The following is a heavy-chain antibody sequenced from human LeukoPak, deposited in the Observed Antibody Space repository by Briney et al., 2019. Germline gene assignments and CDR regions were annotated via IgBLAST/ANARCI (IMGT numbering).Heavy chain of an antibody. D-gene: IGHD3-22*01. CDR2: ISYDGSNK. Sequence: GRSLRLSCAASGFTFNSYAMHWVRQAPGKGLEWVAVISYDGSNKYYADSVKGRFTISRDNYKNTLYLQMNSLRAEDTAVYYCARSGDSSHLDAFDIWGQGTMVTVSS. J-gene: IGHJ3*02. V-gene: IGHV3-30-3*01. CDR3: ARSGDSSHLDAFDI. CDR1: GFTFNSYA.